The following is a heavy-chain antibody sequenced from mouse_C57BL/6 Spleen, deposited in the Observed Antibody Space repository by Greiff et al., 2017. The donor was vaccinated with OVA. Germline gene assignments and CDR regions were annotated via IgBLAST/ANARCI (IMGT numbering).Heavy chain of an antibody. CDR2: INPNNGGT. V-gene: IGHV1-26*01. D-gene: IGHD2-2*01. J-gene: IGHJ2*01. Sequence: EVQRVESGPELVKPGASVKISCKASGYTFTDYYMNWVKQSHGKSLEWIGDINPNNGGTSYNQKFKGKATLTVDKSSSTAYMELRSLTSEDSAVYYCAREVVTTRYFDYWGQGTTLTVSS. CDR1: GYTFTDYY. CDR3: AREVVTTRYFDY.